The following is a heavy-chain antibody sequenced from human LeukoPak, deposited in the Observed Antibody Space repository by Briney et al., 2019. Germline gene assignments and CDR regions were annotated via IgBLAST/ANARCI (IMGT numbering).Heavy chain of an antibody. D-gene: IGHD2-15*01. CDR1: GGTFSSYA. CDR2: IIPILGIA. V-gene: IGHV1-69*04. Sequence: GASVKVSCKASGGTFSSYAISWVRQAPGQGLEWMGRIIPILGIANYAQKFQGRVTITADKSTSTAYMELSSLRSEDTAVYYCARGYCSGGSCSYYDYWGQGTLVTVSS. CDR3: ARGYCSGGSCSYYDY. J-gene: IGHJ4*02.